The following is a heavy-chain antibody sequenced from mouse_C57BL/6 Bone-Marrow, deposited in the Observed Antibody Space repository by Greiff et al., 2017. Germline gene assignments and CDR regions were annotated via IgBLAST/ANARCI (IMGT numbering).Heavy chain of an antibody. CDR3: ARRGCYYAMDY. V-gene: IGHV1-72*01. CDR2: IAPNSGGT. J-gene: IGHJ4*01. Sequence: QVHVKQPGAELVKPGASVKLSCKASGYTFTSYWMHWVKQRPGRGLEWIGRIAPNSGGTKYNEKFKSKATLTVDKPSSTAYMQLSSLTSEDSAVYYCARRGCYYAMDYWGQGTSVTVSS. CDR1: GYTFTSYW.